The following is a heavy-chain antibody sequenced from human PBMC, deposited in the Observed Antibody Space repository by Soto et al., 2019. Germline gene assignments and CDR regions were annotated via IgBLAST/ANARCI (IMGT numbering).Heavy chain of an antibody. CDR1: GFTVSSDY. CDR2: IYSGGSA. D-gene: IGHD3-10*01. J-gene: IGHJ4*02. Sequence: GGSLRLSCAASGFTVSSDYMTWVRQAPGKGLEWVSVIYSGGSAYYADSVKGRFTISRPSSENTLFLQMNSLKREDTAVYYCARGFGSGSYYYGDWGQGSLVTVSS. V-gene: IGHV3-53*04. CDR3: ARGFGSGSYYYGD.